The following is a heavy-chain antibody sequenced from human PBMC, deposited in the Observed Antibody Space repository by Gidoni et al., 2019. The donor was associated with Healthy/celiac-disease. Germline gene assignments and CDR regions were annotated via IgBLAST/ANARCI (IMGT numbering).Heavy chain of an antibody. CDR1: GFTFSSYA. CDR3: AKDKIESYYDILTGSASDY. D-gene: IGHD3-9*01. CDR2: ISGSGGST. V-gene: IGHV3-23*01. J-gene: IGHJ4*02. Sequence: EVQLLESGGGLVQPGGSLRLSCAASGFTFSSYAISWVRQAPGKGLEWVSAISGSGGSTYYADSVKGRFTISRDNSKNTLYLQMNSLRAEDTAVYYCAKDKIESYYDILTGSASDYWGQGTLVTVSS.